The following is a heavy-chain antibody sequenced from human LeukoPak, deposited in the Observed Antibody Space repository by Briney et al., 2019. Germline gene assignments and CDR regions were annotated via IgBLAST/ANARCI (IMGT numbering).Heavy chain of an antibody. CDR3: ARIVGIASRGYFDY. D-gene: IGHD3-10*01. V-gene: IGHV1-69*01. CDR2: IIPIFGTT. CDR1: GGTLSRYA. J-gene: IGHJ4*02. Sequence: SVKVSRKASGGTLSRYAISWVRQAPGQGPEWRGGIIPIFGTTNYAQKFQGRVTITADESKSTAYMEMTSLRSEDTAVYYCARIVGIASRGYFDYWGQGTLVTVSS.